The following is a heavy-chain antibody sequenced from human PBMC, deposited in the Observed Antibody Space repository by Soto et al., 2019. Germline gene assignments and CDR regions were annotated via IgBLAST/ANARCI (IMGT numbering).Heavy chain of an antibody. CDR2: ISGSGTYT. J-gene: IGHJ4*02. Sequence: GGSLRLSCAASGFTFSDYYMSWIRQAPGKGLEWVSYISGSGTYTNYADSVKGRFTISRDNAKTSLYLQMNSLRAEDTAVYYCARDLTGATGRPDYWGQGTLVTVSS. CDR3: ARDLTGATGRPDY. V-gene: IGHV3-11*06. D-gene: IGHD1-7*01. CDR1: GFTFSDYY.